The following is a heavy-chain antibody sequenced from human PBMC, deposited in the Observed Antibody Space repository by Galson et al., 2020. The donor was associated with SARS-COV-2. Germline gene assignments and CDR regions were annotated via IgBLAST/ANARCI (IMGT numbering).Heavy chain of an antibody. J-gene: IGHJ6*02. CDR1: GFTFSNAW. D-gene: IGHD2-15*01. V-gene: IGHV3-15*01. CDR2: IKSKTDGGTT. CDR3: TTCSGGSCYLQNYYYYGMDV. Sequence: GGSLRLSCAASGFTFSNAWMSWVRQAPGKGLEWVGRIKSKTDGGTTDYAAPVKGRFTISRDDSKNTLYLQMNSLKTEDTVVYYCTTCSGGSCYLQNYYYYGMDVWGQGTTVTVS.